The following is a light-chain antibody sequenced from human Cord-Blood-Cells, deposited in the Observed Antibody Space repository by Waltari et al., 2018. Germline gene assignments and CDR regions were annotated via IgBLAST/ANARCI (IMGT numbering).Light chain of an antibody. J-gene: IGKJ5*01. Sequence: EIVLTQSPATLSLSPGERATLSCRASPSVSSYLAWYQQKPGQAPRLLIYDASNRATGIPARFSCSGSGTDFTLTISSLEPEDFAVYYCQQRSNWPPITFGQGTRLEIK. CDR2: DAS. V-gene: IGKV3-11*01. CDR3: QQRSNWPPIT. CDR1: PSVSSY.